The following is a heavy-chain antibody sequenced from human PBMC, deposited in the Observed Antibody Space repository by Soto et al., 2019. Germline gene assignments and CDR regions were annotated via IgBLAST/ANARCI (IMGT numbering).Heavy chain of an antibody. CDR2: INHVGGT. CDR3: VRIRYQLPSSVLWLDP. Sequence: SETLFLTCAVYGGFLSESYLTWIRQPPGKGLEWIGEINHVGGTNYNPSLKSRVTMSVDTSQNQFSLRLISVTAADTAMYFCVRIRYQLPSSVLWLDPWGQGTPVTVSS. D-gene: IGHD3-16*01. J-gene: IGHJ5*02. V-gene: IGHV4-34*01. CDR1: GGFLSESY.